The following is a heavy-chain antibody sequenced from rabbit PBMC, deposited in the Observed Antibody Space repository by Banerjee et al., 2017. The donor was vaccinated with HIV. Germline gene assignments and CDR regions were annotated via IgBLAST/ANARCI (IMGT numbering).Heavy chain of an antibody. Sequence: QQQLEESGGGLVQPGGTLTLTCTASGFSFSSSYYMCWVRQAPGKGLEWIGCIYTGSSVGTHYASWAKGRFTISKTSSTTVTLQMTSLTAADTATYFCVRTSPTMTMYYFNLWGPGTLVTVS. CDR3: VRTSPTMTMYYFNL. CDR1: GFSFSSSYY. CDR2: IYTGSSVGT. D-gene: IGHD2-1*01. J-gene: IGHJ4*01. V-gene: IGHV1S45*01.